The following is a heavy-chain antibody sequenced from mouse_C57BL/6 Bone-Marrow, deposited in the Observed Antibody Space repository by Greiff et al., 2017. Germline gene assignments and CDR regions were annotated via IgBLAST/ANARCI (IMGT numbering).Heavy chain of an antibody. CDR2: ISDGGSYT. CDR1: GFTFSSYA. V-gene: IGHV5-4*01. Sequence: GFTFSSYAMSWVRQTPETRLEWVATISDGGSYTYYPDNVKCLFTISRDNAKNNLYLQMSHVKAEDTAMYYCAMVRFAYWGQGTTLTVSS. CDR3: AMVRFAY. J-gene: IGHJ2*01.